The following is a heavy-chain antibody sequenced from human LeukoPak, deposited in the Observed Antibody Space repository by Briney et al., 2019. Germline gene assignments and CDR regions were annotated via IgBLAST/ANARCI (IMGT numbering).Heavy chain of an antibody. CDR2: ISKTGST. CDR3: GRGVVGATALGY. J-gene: IGHJ4*02. CDR1: GGSISSGSYY. Sequence: SETLSLTCTVSGGSISSGSYYWSWIRQPPGKELEWIGRISKTGSTNYNPSLKSRVTMSVDTSKSQFSLRLSSATAADTAVYYCGRGVVGATALGYWGQGTLVTVSS. V-gene: IGHV4-61*02. D-gene: IGHD1-26*01.